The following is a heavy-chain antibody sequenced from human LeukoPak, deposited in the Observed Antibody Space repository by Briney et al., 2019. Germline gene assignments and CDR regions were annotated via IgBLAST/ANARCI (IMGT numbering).Heavy chain of an antibody. CDR3: ARDHIPRSIAARPEWFDP. CDR2: IYYSGST. V-gene: IGHV4-39*07. J-gene: IGHJ5*02. D-gene: IGHD6-6*01. Sequence: SETLSLTCTVSGGSISSSSYYWGWIRQPPGKGLEWIGSIYYSGSTYYNPSLKSRVTISVDTSKHQFSLKLSSVTAADTAVYYCARDHIPRSIAARPEWFDPWGQGTLVTVSS. CDR1: GGSISSSSYY.